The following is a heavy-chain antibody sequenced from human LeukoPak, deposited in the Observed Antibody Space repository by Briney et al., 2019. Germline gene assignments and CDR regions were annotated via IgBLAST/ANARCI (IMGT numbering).Heavy chain of an antibody. V-gene: IGHV3-11*05. CDR1: GFTFRDYY. Sequence: GGSLRLSCAASGFTFRDYYMSWIRQPPGKGLEWVSYISGSTTYTNYADSVRGRFTISRDNSKNSLYLQMNSLRAEDTAVYYCARDREVVAFDIWGQGTMVTVSS. D-gene: IGHD2-15*01. CDR2: ISGSTTYT. J-gene: IGHJ3*02. CDR3: ARDREVVAFDI.